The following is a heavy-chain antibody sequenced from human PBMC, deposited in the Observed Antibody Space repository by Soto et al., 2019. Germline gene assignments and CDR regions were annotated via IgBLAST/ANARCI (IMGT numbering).Heavy chain of an antibody. D-gene: IGHD3-3*01. J-gene: IGHJ5*02. Sequence: AGESLKISCKGSGYSFTNYWIGWVRQMPGKGLEWMGMIYPDDSDTKYSPSFQGQVTFSADKSINTAYLQWSSLKASDTAIYYCARLEWLSLAAWFDPWGQGTLVTAPQ. V-gene: IGHV5-51*01. CDR3: ARLEWLSLAAWFDP. CDR1: GYSFTNYW. CDR2: IYPDDSDT.